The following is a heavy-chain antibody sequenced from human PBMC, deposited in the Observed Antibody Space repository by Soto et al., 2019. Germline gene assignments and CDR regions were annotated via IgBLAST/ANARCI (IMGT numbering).Heavy chain of an antibody. CDR1: GFTFSSYA. Sequence: GGSLRLSCAASGFTFSSYAMHWVRQAPGKGLEWVAVISYDGSNKYYADSVKGRFTISRDNSKNTLYLQMNSLRAEDTAVYYCARDPGIAARPGPFDYWGQGTLVTVSS. CDR2: ISYDGSNK. J-gene: IGHJ4*02. D-gene: IGHD6-6*01. V-gene: IGHV3-30-3*01. CDR3: ARDPGIAARPGPFDY.